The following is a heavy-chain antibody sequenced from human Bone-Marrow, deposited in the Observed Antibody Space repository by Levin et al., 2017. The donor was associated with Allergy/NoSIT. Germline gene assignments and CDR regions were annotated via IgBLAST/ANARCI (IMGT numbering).Heavy chain of an antibody. J-gene: IGHJ6*02. CDR2: INPNSGGT. V-gene: IGHV1-2*06. CDR1: GYTFTGYY. CDR3: ASSVAAGSYYYYGMDV. D-gene: IGHD6-13*01. Sequence: GESLKISCQASGYTFTGYYMHWVRQAPGQGLEWMGRINPNSGGTNYAQKFQGRVTMTRDTSISTAYMELSRLRSDDTAVYYCASSVAAGSYYYYGMDVWGQGTTVTVSS.